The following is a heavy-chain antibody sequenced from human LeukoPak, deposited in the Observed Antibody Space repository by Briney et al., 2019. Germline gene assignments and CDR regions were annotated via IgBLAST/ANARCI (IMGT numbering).Heavy chain of an antibody. V-gene: IGHV1-2*02. D-gene: IGHD3-22*01. CDR3: AREYYYDRSVDY. CDR2: INPNSGGS. Sequence: GASVTVSFTGSGYTFTFYYIHWVRQAPGQGREWMGWINPNSGGSNSAQKFQGRVTMTSDTSISTAYMELSRLRSDDTAVYYCAREYYYDRSVDYWGQGALVTVSS. J-gene: IGHJ4*02. CDR1: GYTFTFYY.